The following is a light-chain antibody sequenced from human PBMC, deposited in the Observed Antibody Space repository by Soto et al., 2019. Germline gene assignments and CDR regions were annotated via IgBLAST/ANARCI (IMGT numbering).Light chain of an antibody. CDR2: DAS. Sequence: DIQMTQSPSTLSASVGDRVTITCRASQSIGNWLAWYQQKPGQAPKLLIYDASSLESGVPSRFSGSGSGTDFTLTISSLQHDDFATYYCQQYNSYSSTFGHGTKVEVK. CDR3: QQYNSYSST. J-gene: IGKJ1*01. CDR1: QSIGNW. V-gene: IGKV1-5*01.